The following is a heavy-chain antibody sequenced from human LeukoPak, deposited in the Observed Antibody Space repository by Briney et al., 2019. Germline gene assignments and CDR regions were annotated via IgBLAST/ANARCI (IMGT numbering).Heavy chain of an antibody. CDR1: GGSVNSYY. D-gene: IGHD4-17*01. Sequence: SETLSLTCTVSGGSVNSYYWSWIRQPPGQGLEWIGYIYYSGTTNYNPSLKSRVTISVDTSKNQFSLKLSSVTAADTAVYYCARYGDYVFDLWGQETLVTVSS. V-gene: IGHV4-59*02. CDR3: ARYGDYVFDL. CDR2: IYYSGTT. J-gene: IGHJ4*02.